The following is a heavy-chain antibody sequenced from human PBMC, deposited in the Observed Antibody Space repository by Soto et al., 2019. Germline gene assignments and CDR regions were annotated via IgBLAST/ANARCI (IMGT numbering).Heavy chain of an antibody. CDR1: GFTCSSYS. D-gene: IGHD2-2*02. Sequence: GGSLRLSCGASGFTCSSYSMNWVRQAPGKGLEWVSYISSSSSTIYYADSVKGRFTISRDNAKNSLYLQMNSLRDEDTAVYYCARDTLMDVVVPAAIFDWFDPWGQGTLVTVSS. CDR3: ARDTLMDVVVPAAIFDWFDP. V-gene: IGHV3-48*02. CDR2: ISSSSSTI. J-gene: IGHJ5*02.